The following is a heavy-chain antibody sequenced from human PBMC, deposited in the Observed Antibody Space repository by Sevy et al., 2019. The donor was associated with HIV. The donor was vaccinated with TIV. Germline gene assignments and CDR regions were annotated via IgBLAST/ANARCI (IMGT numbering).Heavy chain of an antibody. D-gene: IGHD2-15*01. V-gene: IGHV1-18*01. CDR1: GYPFTSFG. CDR2: INTNNGNA. J-gene: IGHJ1*01. Sequence: ASVKVSCKGSGYPFTSFGISWVRQAPGQGLEWMGWINTNNGNANYAQKYQGRVTMTRDTSTSTAYMELRSLRSDDTAVYYRAKDRGYCSGGSCYIQVWGQGTLVTVSS. CDR3: AKDRGYCSGGSCYIQV.